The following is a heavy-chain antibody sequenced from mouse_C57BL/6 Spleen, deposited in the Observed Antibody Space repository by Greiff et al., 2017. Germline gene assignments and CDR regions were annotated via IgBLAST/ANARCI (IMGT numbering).Heavy chain of an antibody. J-gene: IGHJ4*01. Sequence: VKLMESGPELVKPGASVKISCKASGYAFSSSWMNWVKQRPGKGLEWIGRIYPGDGDTNYNGKFKGKATLTADKSSSTAYMQLSSLTSEYSAVYFCARSLYGNPYYYAMDYWGQGTSVTVSS. CDR1: GYAFSSSW. V-gene: IGHV1-82*01. CDR2: IYPGDGDT. D-gene: IGHD2-1*01. CDR3: ARSLYGNPYYYAMDY.